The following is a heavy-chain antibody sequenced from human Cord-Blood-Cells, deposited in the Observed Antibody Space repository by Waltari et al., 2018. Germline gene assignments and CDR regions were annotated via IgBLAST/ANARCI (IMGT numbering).Heavy chain of an antibody. CDR2: ISSSSSTI. CDR1: GFPFSSYS. Sequence: EVQLVESGGGLVQPGGSLRLSCAASGFPFSSYSMNWVRQAPGKGLEWVSYISSSSSTIYYADSVKGRFTISRDNAKNSLYLQMNSLRAEDTAVYYCARDHEELQAFDIWGQGTMVTVSS. V-gene: IGHV3-48*01. J-gene: IGHJ3*02. D-gene: IGHD1-7*01. CDR3: ARDHEELQAFDI.